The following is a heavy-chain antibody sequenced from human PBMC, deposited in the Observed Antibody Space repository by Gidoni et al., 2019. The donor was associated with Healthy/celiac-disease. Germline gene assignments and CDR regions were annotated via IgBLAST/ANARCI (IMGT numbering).Heavy chain of an antibody. CDR1: GGSISSYY. CDR3: ARGSYGQTIDY. D-gene: IGHD5-18*01. CDR2: IYASGST. Sequence: QVQLQESGPGLVKPSETLSLTCTVSGGSISSYYWSWLRQPAGKGLEWFGRIYASGSTNYNPSLKSRVTMSVDTSKNQFSLKLSSVTAADTAVYYCARGSYGQTIDYWGQGTLVTVSS. V-gene: IGHV4-4*07. J-gene: IGHJ4*02.